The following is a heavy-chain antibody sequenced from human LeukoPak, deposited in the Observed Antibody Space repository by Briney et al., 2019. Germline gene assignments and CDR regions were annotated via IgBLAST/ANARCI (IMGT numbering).Heavy chain of an antibody. CDR1: GFTFSSYS. CDR3: ARDSPRYCSGGSCYGVDY. V-gene: IGHV3-21*01. J-gene: IGHJ4*02. D-gene: IGHD2-15*01. CDR2: ISSSSSYI. Sequence: GGSLRLSCAASGFTFSSYSMNWVRQAPGKGLEWVSSISSSSSYIYYADSVKGRFTISRDNAKNSLYLQMNSLRAEDTAVYYCARDSPRYCSGGSCYGVDYWGQGTLATVSS.